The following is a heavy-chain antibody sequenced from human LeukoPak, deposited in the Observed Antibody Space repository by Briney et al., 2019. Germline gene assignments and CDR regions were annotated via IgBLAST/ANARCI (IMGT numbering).Heavy chain of an antibody. CDR1: GFTGFTFSNYG. Sequence: PGGSLRLSCAASGFTGFTFSNYGMDWVRQAPGKGLEWVSYISGTSATIYYGDSVRGRFTISRDNAKNSLNLQMSSLRAEDTAVYYCVRVGSWSGSDGHMDVWGKGTTVTVSS. D-gene: IGHD6-13*01. CDR3: VRVGSWSGSDGHMDV. J-gene: IGHJ6*03. V-gene: IGHV3-48*04. CDR2: ISGTSATI.